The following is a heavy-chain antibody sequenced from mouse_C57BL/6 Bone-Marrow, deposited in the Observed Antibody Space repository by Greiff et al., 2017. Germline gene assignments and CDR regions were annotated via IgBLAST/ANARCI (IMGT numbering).Heavy chain of an antibody. CDR3: ARDDGRAY. D-gene: IGHD2-3*01. Sequence: EVKLMESGGGLVQPGGSLKLSCAASGFTFSDYYMYWVRQTPEKRLEWVAYISNGGGSTYYPDTVKGRFTISRDNAKNTLYLQMSRLKSEDTAMYYCARDDGRAYWGQGTLVTVSA. CDR1: GFTFSDYY. V-gene: IGHV5-12*01. CDR2: ISNGGGST. J-gene: IGHJ3*01.